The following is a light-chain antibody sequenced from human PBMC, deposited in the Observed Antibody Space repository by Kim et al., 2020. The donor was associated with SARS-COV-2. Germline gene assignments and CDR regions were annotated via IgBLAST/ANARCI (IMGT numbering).Light chain of an antibody. Sequence: SESVGDRVTISCRASQSINSYLNWYQQKAAKAPQLLLDAASSLKSGDLSRFRGSRSVTDFTLTITSLQPDDLAPYYCQQTHSSPLTFGGGTKLEL. CDR3: QQTHSSPLT. CDR2: AAS. J-gene: IGKJ4*01. CDR1: QSINSY. V-gene: IGKV1-39*01.